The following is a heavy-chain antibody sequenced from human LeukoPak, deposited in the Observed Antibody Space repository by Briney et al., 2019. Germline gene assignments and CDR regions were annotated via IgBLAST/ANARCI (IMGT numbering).Heavy chain of an antibody. Sequence: SETLSLTCTVSGGSVSSGSYYWSWIRQPPGKGLEWVGYIYYSGSTNYNPSLKSRVTISVDTSKNQFSLKLSSVTAADTAVYYCASWSSTRYYYYGMEVWGKGTTVTVSS. CDR1: GGSVSSGSYY. D-gene: IGHD2-2*01. V-gene: IGHV4-61*01. CDR3: ASWSSTRYYYYGMEV. CDR2: IYYSGST. J-gene: IGHJ6*04.